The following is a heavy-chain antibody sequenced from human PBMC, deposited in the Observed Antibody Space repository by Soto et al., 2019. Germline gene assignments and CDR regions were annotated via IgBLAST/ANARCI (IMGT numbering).Heavy chain of an antibody. Sequence: LSLTCTVSGGPLSSGSYYWSWIRQSPGQGLEWIGYIYYSGTTKYNPSLKSRVSISVDTSKNQFSLRLTSLSAADTAVYYCARAIAVTTPWFDPWGQGTLVTVSS. V-gene: IGHV4-61*01. CDR2: IYYSGTT. CDR1: GGPLSSGSYY. D-gene: IGHD4-17*01. J-gene: IGHJ5*02. CDR3: ARAIAVTTPWFDP.